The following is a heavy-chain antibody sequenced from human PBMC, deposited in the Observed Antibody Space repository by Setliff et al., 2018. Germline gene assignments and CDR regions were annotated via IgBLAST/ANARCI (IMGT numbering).Heavy chain of an antibody. V-gene: IGHV7-4-1*02. CDR1: GYSLNTYG. CDR3: ARGSRFGTIVYKGDYYMDV. CDR2: INTNTGNP. J-gene: IGHJ6*03. D-gene: IGHD3-10*01. Sequence: ASVKVSCKASGYSLNTYGISWVRQAPGQGLEWMGWINTNTGNPTYAQGFTGRFVFSLDTSVSTAYLQISSLKAEDTAVYYCARGSRFGTIVYKGDYYMDVWGKGTTVTVSS.